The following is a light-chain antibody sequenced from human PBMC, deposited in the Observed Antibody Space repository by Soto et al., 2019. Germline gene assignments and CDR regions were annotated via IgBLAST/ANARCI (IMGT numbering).Light chain of an antibody. CDR2: EVS. V-gene: IGLV2-14*01. Sequence: QSVLTQPASVSGSPGQSITISCTGTSSDVGTYKYVSWYQQHPGKAPKLMIYEVSNRPSGVSNRFSGSKSGNTASLTISGLQAEDEADYYCSSYTSSSPYVFGTGTKLTVL. CDR3: SSYTSSSPYV. J-gene: IGLJ1*01. CDR1: SSDVGTYKY.